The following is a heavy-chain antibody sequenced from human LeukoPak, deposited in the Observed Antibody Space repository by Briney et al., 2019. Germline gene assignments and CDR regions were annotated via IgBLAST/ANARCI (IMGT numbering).Heavy chain of an antibody. J-gene: IGHJ6*03. CDR2: ISGSGDTI. CDR3: TGAIDPLQIRIYYYYMDV. D-gene: IGHD4-11*01. CDR1: GFIFSNYN. V-gene: IGHV3-48*01. Sequence: AGGSLRLSCAASGFIFSNYNMNWVRQAPGKGLEWVSYISGSGDTIYYADSLKGRFTISRDNAKTSLYLQMNSLRAEDTAVYYCTGAIDPLQIRIYYYYMDVWGKGTTVTVSS.